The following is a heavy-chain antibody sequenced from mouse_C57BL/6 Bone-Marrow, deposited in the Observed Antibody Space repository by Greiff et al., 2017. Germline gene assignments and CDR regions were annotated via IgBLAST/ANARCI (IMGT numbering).Heavy chain of an antibody. CDR3: ARSRVRAWFAY. V-gene: IGHV1-81*01. CDR1: GYTFTSYG. Sequence: QVQLQQSGAELARPGASVKLSCKASGYTFTSYGISWVKQRTGPGLAWIGEIYPRSGNTSYNEKFKGKATLTADKSSSTAYMELRSLTSEDSAVDFCARSRVRAWFAYGGEGTLVTVSA. CDR2: IYPRSGNT. D-gene: IGHD2-14*01. J-gene: IGHJ3*01.